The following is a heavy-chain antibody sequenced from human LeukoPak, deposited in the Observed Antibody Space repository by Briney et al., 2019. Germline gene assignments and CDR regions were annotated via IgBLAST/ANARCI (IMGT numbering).Heavy chain of an antibody. Sequence: GGSLRLSCAASGFTFSSYGMHWVRQAPGKGLEWVAVISYDGSNKYYADSVKGRLTISRDNSKNTLYLQMNSLRAEDTAVYYCAKAHTKPDTPEDYYYGMDVWGQGTTVTVSS. CDR1: GFTFSSYG. J-gene: IGHJ6*02. V-gene: IGHV3-30*18. D-gene: IGHD2-15*01. CDR3: AKAHTKPDTPEDYYYGMDV. CDR2: ISYDGSNK.